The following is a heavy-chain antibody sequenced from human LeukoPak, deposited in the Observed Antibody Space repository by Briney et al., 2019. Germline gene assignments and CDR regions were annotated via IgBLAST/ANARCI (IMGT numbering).Heavy chain of an antibody. CDR2: IYYSGST. J-gene: IGHJ4*02. Sequence: SETLSLTCTVSGGSISSYYWSWIRQPPGKGLEWIGYIYYSGSTNYNPSLKSRVTISVDTSKNQFSLKLSSVTAADTAVYYCARGPVGGYYDFDYWGQGTLVTVSS. CDR1: GGSISSYY. CDR3: ARGPVGGYYDFDY. V-gene: IGHV4-59*12. D-gene: IGHD3-3*01.